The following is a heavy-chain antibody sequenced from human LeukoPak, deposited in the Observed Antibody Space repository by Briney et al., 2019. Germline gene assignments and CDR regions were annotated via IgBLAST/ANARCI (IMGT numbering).Heavy chain of an antibody. CDR2: ITWDGLT. D-gene: IGHD4-17*01. CDR3: ARDIGNDYGDFGGIGQ. Sequence: PGGSLRLSCAASGFTFDDFAMHWVRQAPGKGLEWVSLITWDGLTYYADSVKGRFTISRDNSKNSLYLQMNSLRADDTALYYCARDIGNDYGDFGGIGQWGQGTLVTVSS. CDR1: GFTFDDFA. V-gene: IGHV3-43D*03. J-gene: IGHJ1*01.